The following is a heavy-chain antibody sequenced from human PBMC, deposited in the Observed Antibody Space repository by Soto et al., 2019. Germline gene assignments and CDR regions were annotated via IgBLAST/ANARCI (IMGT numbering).Heavy chain of an antibody. CDR1: GGTFSSYT. V-gene: IGHV1-69*02. J-gene: IGHJ4*02. D-gene: IGHD4-17*01. Sequence: QVQLVQSGAEVKKPGSSVKVSCKASGGTFSSYTISWVRQAPGQGLEWMGRIIPILGIANYAQKFQGRVTITADKSTSPAYMELSSLRSEDTAVYYCAVHYGGNHPFDYWGQGTLVTVSS. CDR2: IIPILGIA. CDR3: AVHYGGNHPFDY.